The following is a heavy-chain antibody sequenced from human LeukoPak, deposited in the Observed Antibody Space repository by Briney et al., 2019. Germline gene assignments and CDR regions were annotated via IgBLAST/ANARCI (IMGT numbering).Heavy chain of an antibody. J-gene: IGHJ6*03. CDR3: ASTVLWGELQPYYYYYYMDV. D-gene: IGHD1-26*01. CDR2: IYHSGST. CDR1: GGSISSSNW. V-gene: IGHV4-4*02. Sequence: SETLSLTCAVSGGSISSSNWWSWVRQPPGKGLEWIGEIYHSGSTNYNPSLKSRVTISVDKSKNQFSLKLSSVTAADTAVYYCASTVLWGELQPYYYYYYMDVWGKGTTVTVSS.